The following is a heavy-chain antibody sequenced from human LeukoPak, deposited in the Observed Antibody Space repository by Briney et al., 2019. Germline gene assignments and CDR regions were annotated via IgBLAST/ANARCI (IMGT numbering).Heavy chain of an antibody. J-gene: IGHJ4*02. Sequence: SGGSLRLSCAASGFTFSSYAMSWVRQAPGKGLEWVSAISGSGGSTYYADSVKGRFTISRDNSKNTLYLQMNSLRAEDTAVYYCAKDFSSSGWYEYYFDYWGQGTLVTVSS. CDR3: AKDFSSSGWYEYYFDY. CDR1: GFTFSSYA. CDR2: ISGSGGST. D-gene: IGHD6-19*01. V-gene: IGHV3-23*01.